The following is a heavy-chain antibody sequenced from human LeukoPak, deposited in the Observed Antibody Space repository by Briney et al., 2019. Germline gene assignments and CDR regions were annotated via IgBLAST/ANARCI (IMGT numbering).Heavy chain of an antibody. D-gene: IGHD4-17*01. CDR2: IKQDGSEK. CDR3: ARNRRLDYGDYVYYYYYGMDV. J-gene: IGHJ6*02. CDR1: GFTFSSYW. V-gene: IGHV3-7*01. Sequence: GGSLRLSCAASGFTFSSYWMSWVRQAPGKGLEWVANIKQDGSEKYYVDSVKGRFTISRDNAKNSLYLQMNSLRAEDTAVYYCARNRRLDYGDYVYYYYYGMDVWGQGTTVTVSS.